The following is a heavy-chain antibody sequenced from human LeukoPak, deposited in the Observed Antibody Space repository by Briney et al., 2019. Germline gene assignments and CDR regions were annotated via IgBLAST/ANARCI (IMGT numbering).Heavy chain of an antibody. CDR3: VRDRTYYGDY. V-gene: IGHV3-33*01. Sequence: PGMSLRLSCAASGFXFSHCGIHWVRKAPGKGLEWVAVIWNDRSSKYYADAVKGRFTISRDNSKNTVYLKMNSLRAEDTAVYYCVRDRTYYGDYWGQGTLVTVSS. CDR1: GFXFSHCG. CDR2: IWNDRSSK. J-gene: IGHJ4*02. D-gene: IGHD1-26*01.